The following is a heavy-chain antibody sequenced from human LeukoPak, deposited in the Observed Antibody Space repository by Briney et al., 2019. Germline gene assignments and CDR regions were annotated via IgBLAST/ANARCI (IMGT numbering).Heavy chain of an antibody. D-gene: IGHD2-21*01. CDR2: IRYDGSNK. Sequence: QPGGSLRLSCAASGFTFSSYGMHWVRQAPGKGLEWVAFIRYDGSNKYYADSVKGRFTISRDNSKNTLYLQMNSLRAEDTAVYYCAKAFRDRDAFDIWGQGTMVTVSS. V-gene: IGHV3-30*02. J-gene: IGHJ3*02. CDR1: GFTFSSYG. CDR3: AKAFRDRDAFDI.